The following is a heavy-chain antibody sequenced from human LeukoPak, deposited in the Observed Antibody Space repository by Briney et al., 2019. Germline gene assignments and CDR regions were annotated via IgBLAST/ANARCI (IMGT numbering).Heavy chain of an antibody. CDR2: INQDGREK. Sequence: PGGSLRLSCAASGFTFSSIWMSWVRQAPGKGLEWVANINQDGREKYYADSVKGRFTISRDNSKNTLYLQMNSLRAEDTAVYYCAKDALADYWGQGTLVTVSS. V-gene: IGHV3-7*01. CDR3: AKDALADY. J-gene: IGHJ4*02. CDR1: GFTFSSIW.